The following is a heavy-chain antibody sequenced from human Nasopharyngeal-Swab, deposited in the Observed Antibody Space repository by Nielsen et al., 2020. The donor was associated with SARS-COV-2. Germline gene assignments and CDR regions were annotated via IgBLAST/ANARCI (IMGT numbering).Heavy chain of an antibody. J-gene: IGHJ4*02. CDR2: IYYSGST. V-gene: IGHV4-59*01. CDR3: ARGFLFYDILTGYHPNPYFDY. Sequence: SETLSLTCTVSGGSISSYYWSWIRQPPGKGLEWIGYIYYSGSTNYNPSLKSRVTISVDTSKNQFSLKLSSVTAADTAVYYCARGFLFYDILTGYHPNPYFDYWGQGTLVTVSS. CDR1: GGSISSYY. D-gene: IGHD3-9*01.